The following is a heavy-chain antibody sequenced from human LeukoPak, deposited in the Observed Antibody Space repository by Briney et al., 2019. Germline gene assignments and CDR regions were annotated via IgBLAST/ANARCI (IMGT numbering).Heavy chain of an antibody. Sequence: PGGSLRLSCTASGFTFRNYYMSWIRQAPGKGLECIAYISSHSSTINYADSVKGRFTISRDNAKNSLYLDMNGLRAEDTAVYYCARDLPHYYDSRGQSAFDFWGQGTVVTVSS. J-gene: IGHJ3*01. CDR2: ISSHSSTI. CDR3: ARDLPHYYDSRGQSAFDF. V-gene: IGHV3-11*04. D-gene: IGHD3-22*01. CDR1: GFTFRNYY.